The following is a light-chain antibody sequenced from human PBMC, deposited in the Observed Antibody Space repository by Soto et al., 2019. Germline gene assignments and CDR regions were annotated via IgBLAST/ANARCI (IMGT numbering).Light chain of an antibody. CDR1: SSNIGAGYD. CDR2: GNS. J-gene: IGLJ2*01. CDR3: QSYDSSLTVV. V-gene: IGLV1-40*01. Sequence: QSVLTQPPSVSGAPGQRVTISCIGSSSNIGAGYDVHWYQHLPGTAPKLLIYGNSNRPSGVPDRFSGSKSGTSASLAITGLQDEDESDYYCQSYDSSLTVVFGGGTKLTVL.